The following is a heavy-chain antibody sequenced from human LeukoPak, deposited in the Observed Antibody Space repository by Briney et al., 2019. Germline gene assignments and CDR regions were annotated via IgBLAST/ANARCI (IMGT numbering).Heavy chain of an antibody. CDR1: GGSISSYY. CDR2: IYYSGST. CDR3: ARVVPYYYDSSGSIDY. V-gene: IGHV4-59*01. J-gene: IGHJ4*02. Sequence: KTSETLSLTCTVSGGSISSYYWSWIRQPPGKGLEWIGYIYYSGSTNYNPSLKSRVTISVDTSKNQFSLKLSSVTAADTAVYYCARVVPYYYDSSGSIDYWGQGTLVTVSS. D-gene: IGHD3-22*01.